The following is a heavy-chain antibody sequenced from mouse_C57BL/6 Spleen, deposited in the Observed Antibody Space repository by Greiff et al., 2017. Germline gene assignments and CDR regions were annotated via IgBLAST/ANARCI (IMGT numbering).Heavy chain of an antibody. Sequence: EVKLMESGAELVRPGASVKLSCTASGFNINDYYMHWVKQRPEQGLEWIGRIDPEDGDTEYAPKFQGKATMPADTSSNTAYLQLSGLTSEDTAVYYCTTTNLITTVVATKDYWGKGTTLTVSS. CDR3: TTTNLITTVVATKDY. CDR1: GFNINDYY. D-gene: IGHD1-1*01. J-gene: IGHJ2*01. V-gene: IGHV14-1*01. CDR2: IDPEDGDT.